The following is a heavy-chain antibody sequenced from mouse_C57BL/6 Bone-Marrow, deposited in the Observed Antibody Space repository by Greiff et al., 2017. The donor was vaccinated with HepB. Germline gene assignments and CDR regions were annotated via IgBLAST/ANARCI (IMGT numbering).Heavy chain of an antibody. V-gene: IGHV1-50*01. CDR2: IDPSGSYT. Sequence: QVQLQQPGAELVKPGASVKLSCKASGYTFTSYWMQWVKQRPGQGLEWIGEIDPSGSYTNYNQKFKGKATLTVDTSSSTDYMQLSSLTSEDSAVYYCARGTGFFDYWGQGTTLTVSS. J-gene: IGHJ2*01. CDR1: GYTFTSYW. CDR3: ARGTGFFDY.